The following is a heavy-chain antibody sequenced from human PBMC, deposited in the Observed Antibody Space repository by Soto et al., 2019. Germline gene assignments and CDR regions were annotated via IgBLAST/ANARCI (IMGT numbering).Heavy chain of an antibody. Sequence: SETLSLTCAVYGGSFSGYYWSWIRQPPGKGLEWIGEINHSGSTNYNPSLKSRVTISVDTSKNQFSLKLSSVTAADTAVYYCARGGPGSEWDIVVVPAAQPEYYYYYMDVWGKGTTVTVSS. CDR1: GGSFSGYY. J-gene: IGHJ6*03. V-gene: IGHV4-34*01. D-gene: IGHD2-2*01. CDR3: ARGGPGSEWDIVVVPAAQPEYYYYYMDV. CDR2: INHSGST.